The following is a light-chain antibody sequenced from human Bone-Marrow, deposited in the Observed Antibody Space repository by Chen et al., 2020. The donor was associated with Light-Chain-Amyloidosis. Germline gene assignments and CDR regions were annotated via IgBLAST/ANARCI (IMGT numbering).Light chain of an antibody. CDR2: GSS. V-gene: IGKV3-20*01. CDR1: QPIGSNY. Sequence: EIVLPQSPGTLSLPPGEGANLSCSASQPIGSNYLTWYQQRFGQDPRRLIYGSSSRATGIPDRFTGSGSGTDFTLTISRLEPKDLAMYCCQQYGTSPLTFGGGTKVEIK. CDR3: QQYGTSPLT. J-gene: IGKJ4*01.